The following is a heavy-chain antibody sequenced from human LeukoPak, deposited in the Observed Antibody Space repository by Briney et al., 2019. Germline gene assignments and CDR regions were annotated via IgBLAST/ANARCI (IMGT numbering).Heavy chain of an antibody. CDR2: ISSSSSYI. D-gene: IGHD6-13*01. CDR3: ARGPHPGHSSSWYDWFDP. J-gene: IGHJ5*02. Sequence: KAGGSLRLSCAASGFTFSSYSMNWVRQAPGKGLEWVSSISSSSSYIYYADSVKGRFTISRDNAKNSLYLQMNSLRAEDTAVYYCARGPHPGHSSSWYDWFDPWGQGTLVTVSS. V-gene: IGHV3-21*01. CDR1: GFTFSSYS.